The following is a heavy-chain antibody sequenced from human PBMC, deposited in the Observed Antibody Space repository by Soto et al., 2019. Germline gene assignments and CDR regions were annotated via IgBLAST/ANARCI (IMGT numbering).Heavy chain of an antibody. V-gene: IGHV1-2*02. CDR1: GYRFSDYF. J-gene: IGHJ2*01. CDR3: ARDSGIPGPFWYFDI. Sequence: QVQLVQSGAEVKKPGASVKVSCKTYGYRFSDYFLHWVRQAPGQGPEWMGFVNPKRGGTEYAQKFQGRVTMNRDTSNSTVYMEPNSLASDDPAVYYCARDSGIPGPFWYFDIWGRGPLVTVSS. CDR2: VNPKRGGT.